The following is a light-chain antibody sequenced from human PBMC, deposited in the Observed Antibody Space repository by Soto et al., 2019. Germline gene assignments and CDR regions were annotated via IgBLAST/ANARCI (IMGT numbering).Light chain of an antibody. V-gene: IGLV2-14*01. CDR2: QVS. CDR1: SSDVGAYGS. CDR3: SSFTTDNTWV. Sequence: QSALTQPAAVSGSPGQSITISCTGTSSDVGAYGSVSWHQQHPGQDPKLMIYQVSNRPSGVSDRFSGSKSGNTASLTISGLQSEDEADYYCSSFTTDNTWVIGGGTKLTVL. J-gene: IGLJ3*02.